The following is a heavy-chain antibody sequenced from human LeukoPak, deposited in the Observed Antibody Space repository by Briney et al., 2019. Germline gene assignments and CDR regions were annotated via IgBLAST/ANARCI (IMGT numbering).Heavy chain of an antibody. CDR3: AKDVSALSHYYGMDV. J-gene: IGHJ6*02. CDR2: ISYDGSNK. CDR1: GFTFSSYG. D-gene: IGHD2/OR15-2a*01. V-gene: IGHV3-30*18. Sequence: PGGSLRLSCAAFGFTFSSYGMHWVRQAPGKGLEWVAVISYDGSNKYYADSVKGRFTISRDNSKNTLYLQMNSLRAEDTAVYYCAKDVSALSHYYGMDVWGQGTTVTVSS.